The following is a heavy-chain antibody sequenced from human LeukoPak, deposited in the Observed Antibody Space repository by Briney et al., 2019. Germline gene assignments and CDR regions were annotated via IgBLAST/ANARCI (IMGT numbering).Heavy chain of an antibody. V-gene: IGHV1-18*01. CDR2: SSAYNVNP. J-gene: IGHJ6*02. CDR1: GGTFSIYA. CDR3: ARNSGSYYGYYYGMYV. D-gene: IGHD1-26*01. Sequence: ASVTVSCKASGGTFSIYAISWVRQAPGQGKKGMGWSSAYNVNPNYPQKLQARFTITTDTSATTSYMALRSLRSDDTAIYYCARNSGSYYGYYYGMYVWGQGTTVTVSS.